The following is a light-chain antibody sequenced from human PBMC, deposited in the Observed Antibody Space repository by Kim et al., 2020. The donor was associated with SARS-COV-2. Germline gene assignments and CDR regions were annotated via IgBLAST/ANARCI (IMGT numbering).Light chain of an antibody. CDR3: QRYGSTPLT. CDR2: DAS. J-gene: IGKJ5*01. Sequence: SPGERATVSCRASQSVSSSYLAWYQQKPGQAPRLLIFDASSRATGIPDRFSGSGSGTDFTLTISRLEPEDFAVYYCQRYGSTPLTFGQGTRLEIK. V-gene: IGKV3-20*01. CDR1: QSVSSSY.